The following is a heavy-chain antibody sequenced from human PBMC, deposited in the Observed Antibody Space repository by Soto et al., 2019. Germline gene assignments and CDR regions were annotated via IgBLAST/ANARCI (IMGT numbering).Heavy chain of an antibody. J-gene: IGHJ3*02. CDR3: ARVGSSPGAFDI. D-gene: IGHD1-26*01. Sequence: EVQLVESGGGLVQPGGSLRLSCAASGFTFSSYSVNWVRQAPGKGLEWVSYINYTSGTIYYADSVKGRFTISRDSAKNSLYLQINSLRDEDTAGYYCARVGSSPGAFDIWGQGTRVTVSS. CDR2: INYTSGTI. CDR1: GFTFSSYS. V-gene: IGHV3-48*02.